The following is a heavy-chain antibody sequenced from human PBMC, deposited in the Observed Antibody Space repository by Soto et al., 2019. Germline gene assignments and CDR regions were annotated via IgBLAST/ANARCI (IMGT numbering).Heavy chain of an antibody. CDR3: ARDRYYYDSSGYNDQYYYYYGMDV. J-gene: IGHJ6*02. Sequence: QTRSLTGTVSGRCVSSGSYVWSWIRQPPGNGWEWTWSIYYSGSTNYNPSLKSRVTISVDTSKNQFSLKLSSVTAADTAVYYCARDRYYYDSSGYNDQYYYYYGMDVWGQGTTVTVSS. CDR1: GRCVSSGSYV. D-gene: IGHD3-22*01. V-gene: IGHV4-61*01. CDR2: IYYSGST.